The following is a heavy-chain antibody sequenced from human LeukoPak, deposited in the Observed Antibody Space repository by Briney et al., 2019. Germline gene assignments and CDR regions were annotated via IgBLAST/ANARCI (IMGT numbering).Heavy chain of an antibody. Sequence: SETLSLTCAVYGGSFSGYYWSWIRQPPGKGLEWIGEINHSGSTNYNPSLKSRVTISVDTSKNQFSLKLSSVTAADTAVYYCARGGRRGSSWYGNWFDPWGQGTLVTVSS. CDR3: ARGGRRGSSWYGNWFDP. CDR1: GGSFSGYY. V-gene: IGHV4-34*01. D-gene: IGHD6-13*01. J-gene: IGHJ5*02. CDR2: INHSGST.